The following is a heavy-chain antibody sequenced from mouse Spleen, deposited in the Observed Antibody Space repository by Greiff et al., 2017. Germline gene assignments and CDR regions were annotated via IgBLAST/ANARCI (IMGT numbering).Heavy chain of an antibody. CDR2: IDPSDSYT. CDR1: GYTFTSYW. J-gene: IGHJ4*01. Sequence: VQLQQPGAELVKPGASVKLSCKASGYTFTSYWMQWVKQRPGQGLEWIGEIDPSDSYTNYNQKFKGKATLTVDTSSSTAYMQLSSLTSEDSAVYYCARRRDYYGSSYYAMDYWGQGTSVTVSS. CDR3: ARRRDYYGSSYYAMDY. D-gene: IGHD1-1*01. V-gene: IGHV1-50*01.